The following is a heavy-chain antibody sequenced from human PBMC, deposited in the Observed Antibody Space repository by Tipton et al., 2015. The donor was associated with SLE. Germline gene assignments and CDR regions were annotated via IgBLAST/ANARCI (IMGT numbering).Heavy chain of an antibody. J-gene: IGHJ3*02. V-gene: IGHV4-61*02. CDR3: ASDKVGATGVDAFDI. CDR2: IYTSGST. Sequence: LRLSCTVSGGSISSGSYYWSWIRQPAGKGLEWIGRIYTSGSTNYNPSLKSRVTISVDTSKNQFSLKLSSVTAADTAVYYCASDKVGATGVDAFDIWGQGTMVTVSS. CDR1: GGSISSGSYY. D-gene: IGHD1-26*01.